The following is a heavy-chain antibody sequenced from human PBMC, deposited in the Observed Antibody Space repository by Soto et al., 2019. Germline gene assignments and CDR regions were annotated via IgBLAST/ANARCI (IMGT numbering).Heavy chain of an antibody. D-gene: IGHD5-18*01. V-gene: IGHV4-34*01. CDR3: ARGGRGYSFGYIDY. Sequence: SETLSLTCAVYGGSFSGYSWSWIRQPPGKGLEWIGEINHSGGTNYNPSLKSRVTISVDTSKNQFSLKLSSVTAADTAVYYCARGGRGYSFGYIDYWGQGTLVT. CDR2: INHSGGT. J-gene: IGHJ4*02. CDR1: GGSFSGYS.